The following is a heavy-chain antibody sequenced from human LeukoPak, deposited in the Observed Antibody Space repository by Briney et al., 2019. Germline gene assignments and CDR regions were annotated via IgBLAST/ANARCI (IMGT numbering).Heavy chain of an antibody. CDR1: GYTFTGYY. V-gene: IGHV1-2*02. CDR3: ARDFITYYYDSSGDY. CDR2: INPNSGGT. Sequence: VASVKVSCKASGYTFTGYYMHWVRQAPGQGLEWMGWINPNSGGTNYAQKFQGRVTMTGDTSISTAYMELSRLRSDDTAVYYCARDFITYYYDSSGDYWGQGTLVTVSS. J-gene: IGHJ4*02. D-gene: IGHD3-22*01.